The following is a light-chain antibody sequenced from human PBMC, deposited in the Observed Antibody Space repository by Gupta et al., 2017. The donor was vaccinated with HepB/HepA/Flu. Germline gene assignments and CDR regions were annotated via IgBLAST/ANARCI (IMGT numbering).Light chain of an antibody. V-gene: IGKV1-9*01. CDR3: QQRNSYPLT. CDR1: QGISSY. J-gene: IGKJ4*01. Sequence: DIQFTQFPSFLSASVGDRVTITCRASQGISSYLAWYQQQPGKAPKLLIYAASTVQSGVPSRFSGSGSGTEFTLTISSRQSEDFATYYCQQRNSYPLTFGRGTKVEIK. CDR2: AAS.